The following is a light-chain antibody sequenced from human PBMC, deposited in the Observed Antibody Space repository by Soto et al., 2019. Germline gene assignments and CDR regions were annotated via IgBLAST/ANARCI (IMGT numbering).Light chain of an antibody. Sequence: QSALTQPASVSGSPGQSSTISCTGTSSDVGDYNYVSWYQQHPGKAPKLMIYEVSHRLSGLSNRFSGSKSGYTASLTISGLPDDDEADYYCSSYVSNSIVVFGGGTKLTVL. J-gene: IGLJ2*01. CDR1: SSDVGDYNY. V-gene: IGLV2-14*01. CDR2: EVS. CDR3: SSYVSNSIVV.